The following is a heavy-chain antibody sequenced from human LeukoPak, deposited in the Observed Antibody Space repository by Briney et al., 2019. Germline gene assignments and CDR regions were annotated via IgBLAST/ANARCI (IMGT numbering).Heavy chain of an antibody. CDR2: ISYDGSNK. V-gene: IGHV3-30*04. D-gene: IGHD6-19*01. CDR3: AREYSSGWYIGWFDP. Sequence: GGSLRLSCAASGFTFSSYAMHWVRQAPGKGLEWVAVISYDGSNKYYADSVKGRFTISRDNSKNTLYLQMNSLRAEDTAVYYCAREYSSGWYIGWFDPWGQGTLVTVSS. J-gene: IGHJ5*02. CDR1: GFTFSSYA.